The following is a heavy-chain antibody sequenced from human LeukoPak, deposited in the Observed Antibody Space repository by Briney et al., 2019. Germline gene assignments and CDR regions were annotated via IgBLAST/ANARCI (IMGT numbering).Heavy chain of an antibody. V-gene: IGHV3-7*05. J-gene: IGHJ4*02. D-gene: IGHD2-15*01. CDR3: ARDPWSLDY. Sequence: GGSLRLSCAASGFTFSNYWMTWVRQAPGKGVEWVANIKQDESEKYYVESVKGRFTISRDNAKNSLYLQMNSLRAEDTAVYYCARDPWSLDYWGQGTLVTVSS. CDR1: GFTFSNYW. CDR2: IKQDESEK.